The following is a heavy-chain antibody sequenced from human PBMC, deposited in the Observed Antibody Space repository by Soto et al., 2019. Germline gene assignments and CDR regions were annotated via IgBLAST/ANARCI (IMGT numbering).Heavy chain of an antibody. CDR3: AAGVPDY. D-gene: IGHD2-8*01. CDR2: IYYTGST. Sequence: PGGSLRLSCAASGFTFSTYSMNWVRQAPGKGLEWVGHIYYTGSTNYNPSLNNRVTISVDTSKNHFSLQLTSVTAADTAMYYCAAGVPDYWGQGTLVTVSS. CDR1: GFTFSTYS. J-gene: IGHJ4*02. V-gene: IGHV4-59*01.